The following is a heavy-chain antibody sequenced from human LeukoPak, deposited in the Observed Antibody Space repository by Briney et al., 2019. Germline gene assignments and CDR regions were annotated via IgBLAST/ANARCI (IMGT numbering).Heavy chain of an antibody. V-gene: IGHV4-34*01. CDR1: GGSFSGYY. J-gene: IGHJ5*02. CDR2: INHSGST. CDR3: ARLEITFGGVIAA. D-gene: IGHD3-16*02. Sequence: SETLSLTCAVYGGSFSGYYWSWIRRPPGKGLEWIGEINHSGSTNYNPSLKSRVTISVDTSKNQFSLKLSSVTAADTAVYYCARLEITFGGVIAAWGQGTPVTVSS.